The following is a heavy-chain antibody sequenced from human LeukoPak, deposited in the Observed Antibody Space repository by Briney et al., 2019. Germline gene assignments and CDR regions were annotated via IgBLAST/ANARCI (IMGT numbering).Heavy chain of an antibody. Sequence: SETLSLTCSVSGGSISSLYWSWIRQPPGKGLEWIGHIYYSGSTNYNPSLKSRVTISVDTSKNQFSLKLSSVTAADTAVYYCARPTAGGYFDYWGQGTLVTVSS. CDR2: IYYSGST. V-gene: IGHV4-59*01. CDR3: ARPTAGGYFDY. D-gene: IGHD6-13*01. J-gene: IGHJ4*02. CDR1: GGSISSLY.